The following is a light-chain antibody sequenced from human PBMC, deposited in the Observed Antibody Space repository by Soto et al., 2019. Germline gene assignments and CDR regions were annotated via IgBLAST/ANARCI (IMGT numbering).Light chain of an antibody. CDR2: GAS. CDR3: QQYVTSQLT. CDR1: QSVTYGY. Sequence: DIVLTQSPGTLFLSPGERATLSCRASQSVTYGYLAWYQLKPGQAPRLLIFGASIRATGIPDRFSGSGSGTDFTLSISRLETEDSAVYYCQQYVTSQLTFGGGTKVAIK. J-gene: IGKJ4*01. V-gene: IGKV3-20*01.